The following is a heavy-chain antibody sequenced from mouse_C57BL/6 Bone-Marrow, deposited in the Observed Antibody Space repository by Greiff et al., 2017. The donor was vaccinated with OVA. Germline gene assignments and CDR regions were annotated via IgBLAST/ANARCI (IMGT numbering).Heavy chain of an antibody. V-gene: IGHV5-17*01. Sequence: DVMLVESGGGLVKPGGSLKLSCAASGFTFSDYGMHWVRQAPEKGLEWVAYISSGSSTIYYADTVKGRFTISRDNAKNTLFLQMTSLRSEDTAMYYCARVTIVTPYAMDYWGQGTSVTVSS. J-gene: IGHJ4*01. CDR3: ARVTIVTPYAMDY. CDR1: GFTFSDYG. D-gene: IGHD2-5*01. CDR2: ISSGSSTI.